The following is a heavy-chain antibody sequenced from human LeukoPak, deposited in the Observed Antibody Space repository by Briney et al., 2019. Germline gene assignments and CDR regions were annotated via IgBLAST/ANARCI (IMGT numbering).Heavy chain of an antibody. J-gene: IGHJ6*02. D-gene: IGHD6-19*01. Sequence: GASVKVSCKASGYTFISYGITWVRQAPGQGLEWMGWINPNSGGTNYAQKFQGWVTMTRDTSISTAYMELSRLRSDDTAVYYCARDYRWLASGYYYYGMDVWGQGTTVTVSS. V-gene: IGHV1-2*04. CDR3: ARDYRWLASGYYYYGMDV. CDR1: GYTFISYG. CDR2: INPNSGGT.